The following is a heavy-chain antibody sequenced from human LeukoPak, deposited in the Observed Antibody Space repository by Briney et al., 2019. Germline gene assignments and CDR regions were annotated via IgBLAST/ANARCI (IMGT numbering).Heavy chain of an antibody. J-gene: IGHJ4*02. D-gene: IGHD3-22*01. CDR2: VFYSGTT. Sequence: GSLRLSCAASGFTFSSYAMSWVRQPPGKGLEWIGCVFYSGTTNSNPSLKSRVTISVDTSKNQFSLKLNSVTAADTAVYYCARDRLDYYDSSGHPGAFDDWGQGTLVTVSS. CDR1: GFTFSSYA. CDR3: ARDRLDYYDSSGHPGAFDD. V-gene: IGHV4-59*01.